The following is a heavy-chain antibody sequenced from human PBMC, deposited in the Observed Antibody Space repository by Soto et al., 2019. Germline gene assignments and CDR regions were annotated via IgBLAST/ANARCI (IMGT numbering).Heavy chain of an antibody. CDR1: GFTFSSYA. Sequence: EVQLLESGGGLVQPGGSLRLSCAASGFTFSSYAMSWVRQAPGKGLEWVSAISGSGGSTYYADSVKGRFTISRDNSKNTLYLQMNSLTAEDTAVYYCAKAVYCSGGSCYSPFDYWGQGTLVTVSS. CDR3: AKAVYCSGGSCYSPFDY. J-gene: IGHJ4*02. CDR2: ISGSGGST. V-gene: IGHV3-23*01. D-gene: IGHD2-15*01.